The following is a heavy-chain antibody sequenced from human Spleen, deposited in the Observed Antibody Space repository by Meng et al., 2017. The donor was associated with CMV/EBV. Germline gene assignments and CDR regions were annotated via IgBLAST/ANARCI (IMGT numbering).Heavy chain of an antibody. V-gene: IGHV4-4*02. CDR3: ARDRDPSALSRYYYYGLDV. CDR1: GDYISSSSW. Sequence: SQTLSLTCGVSGDYISSSSWWSWVRQPPGKGLEWIGEIHHRGRTNYNPTLKSRVTMSVDKSKNQFSLRLTSVTAADTAVYYCARDRDPSALSRYYYYGLDVWGQGTTVTVSS. J-gene: IGHJ6*02. D-gene: IGHD6-6*01. CDR2: IHHRGRT.